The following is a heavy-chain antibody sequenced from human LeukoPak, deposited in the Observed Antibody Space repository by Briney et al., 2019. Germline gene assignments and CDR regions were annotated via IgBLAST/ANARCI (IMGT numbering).Heavy chain of an antibody. CDR1: GFTFSSYS. J-gene: IGHJ4*02. V-gene: IGHV3-48*01. CDR3: ARAPGYDFWSGYYVPGGYYFDN. Sequence: GGSLRLSCAASGFTFSSYSMNWVRQAPGKGLEWVSYISRSSSTIYYADSVKGRFTISRDNAKNSLYLQMNSLRAEDTAVYYCARAPGYDFWSGYYVPGGYYFDNWGQGTLVTVSS. D-gene: IGHD3-3*01. CDR2: ISRSSSTI.